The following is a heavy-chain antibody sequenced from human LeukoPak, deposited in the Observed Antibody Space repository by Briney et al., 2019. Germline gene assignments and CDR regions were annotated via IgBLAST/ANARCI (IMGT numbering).Heavy chain of an antibody. J-gene: IGHJ4*02. Sequence: GGSLRLSCTASGFTFGDYLMSWFRQAPGKGLEWIGFISGGTTEYAASVKGRFTIPRDDSTSIAYLQMNSLTTEDTAVYYCSRGSGWLSVYWGQGTLVTVSS. CDR3: SRGSGWLSVY. CDR1: GFTFGDYL. D-gene: IGHD6-19*01. CDR2: ISGGTT. V-gene: IGHV3-49*03.